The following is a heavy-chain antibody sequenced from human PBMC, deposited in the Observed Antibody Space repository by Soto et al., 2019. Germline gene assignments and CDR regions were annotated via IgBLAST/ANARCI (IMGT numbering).Heavy chain of an antibody. Sequence: GASVKVSCKASGYTFTSYGISWVRQAPGQGLEWMGWISAYNGNTNYAQKLQGRVTMTTDTSTSTAYMELRSLRSDDTAVYYCARDRDYYDSSPDYGMDVWGQGTTVTVSS. CDR3: ARDRDYYDSSPDYGMDV. D-gene: IGHD3-22*01. J-gene: IGHJ6*02. V-gene: IGHV1-18*01. CDR1: GYTFTSYG. CDR2: ISAYNGNT.